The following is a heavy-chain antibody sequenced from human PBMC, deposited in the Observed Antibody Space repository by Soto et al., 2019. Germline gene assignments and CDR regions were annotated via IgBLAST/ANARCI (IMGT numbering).Heavy chain of an antibody. D-gene: IGHD3-22*01. CDR3: ARINEDSSGYYYYGMDV. J-gene: IGHJ6*02. CDR1: GFSLSTSGMC. Sequence: GSGPTLVNPTQTLTLTCTFSGFSLSTSGMCVSWIRQPPGKALEWLALIDWDDDKYYSTSLKTRLTISKDTSKNQVVLTMTNMDPVDTATYYCARINEDSSGYYYYGMDVWGQGTTVTVSS. V-gene: IGHV2-70*01. CDR2: IDWDDDK.